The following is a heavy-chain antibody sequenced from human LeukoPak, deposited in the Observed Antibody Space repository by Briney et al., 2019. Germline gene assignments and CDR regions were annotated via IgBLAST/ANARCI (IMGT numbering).Heavy chain of an antibody. J-gene: IGHJ4*02. CDR1: GFTFSSYS. CDR2: ISGSSGAT. CDR3: AKVGDRGFVVADYFDY. Sequence: PGGSLRLSCAASGFTFSSYSMAWVRQAPGKGLEWVSIISGSSGATFYADSVKGRFTISRDNSKNTLYLEMSSLRAEDTAVYYCAKVGDRGFVVADYFDYWGQGTLVTVSS. V-gene: IGHV3-23*01. D-gene: IGHD2-15*01.